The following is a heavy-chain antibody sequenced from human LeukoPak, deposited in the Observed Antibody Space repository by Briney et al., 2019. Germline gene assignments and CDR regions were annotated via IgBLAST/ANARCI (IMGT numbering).Heavy chain of an antibody. V-gene: IGHV4-34*01. J-gene: IGHJ4*02. CDR2: TTHSGGT. CDR3: ARMKRFGDPTMAGLVDY. D-gene: IGHD3-10*01. CDR1: GESFSGHC. Sequence: SETLSLTCAVYGESFSGHCWGWIRQSPVKGLEWVGGTTHSGGTNYKPSLKSRLTISVDTSKNQFSLMLSSVTAADTAVYYCARMKRFGDPTMAGLVDYWGQGTLVTVSS.